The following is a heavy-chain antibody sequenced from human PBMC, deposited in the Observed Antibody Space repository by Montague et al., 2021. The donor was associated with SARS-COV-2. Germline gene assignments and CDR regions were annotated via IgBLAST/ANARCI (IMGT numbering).Heavy chain of an antibody. V-gene: IGHV4-59*02. D-gene: IGHD5-18*01. CDR1: GASVGSSD. CDR2: FYNVGST. CDR3: ARETITADAFDI. J-gene: IGHJ3*02. Sequence: SETLSLTRTVSGASVGSSDWGWIRQSPGKGLEWIGYFYNVGSTDYNPSLKSRATISIDTSKNQFSLKVRSVTAADTAVYYCARETITADAFDIWGQGTMVTVSS.